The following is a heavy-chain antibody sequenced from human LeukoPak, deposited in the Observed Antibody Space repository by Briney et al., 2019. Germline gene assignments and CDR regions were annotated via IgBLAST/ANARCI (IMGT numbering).Heavy chain of an antibody. J-gene: IGHJ6*03. V-gene: IGHV1-2*02. CDR1: GYTFTGYY. CDR2: INPNSGGT. CDR3: ARGGSGSYFHYYYYMDV. Sequence: ASVKVSCKASGYTFTGYYMHWVRQAPRQGLEGMGWINPNSGGTNYAQKFQGRVTTTRDTSISTAYMALSRLRSDDTAVYYCARGGSGSYFHYYYYMDVWGKGTTVTISS. D-gene: IGHD3-10*01.